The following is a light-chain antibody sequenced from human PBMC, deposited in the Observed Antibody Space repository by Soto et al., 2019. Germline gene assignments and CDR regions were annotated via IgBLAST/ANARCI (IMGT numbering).Light chain of an antibody. CDR2: AAS. J-gene: IGKJ4*01. CDR3: QQTYSRRLT. Sequence: DIQMTQSPSSLSAFVGYRVAITCLASQGISTSLNWYQHTPGKAPKLLIYAASSSQSWVPSRFSGSGSGTNFTLTISSLQPEDFVTYFCQQTYSRRLTFGGGTKVDIK. V-gene: IGKV1-39*01. CDR1: QGISTS.